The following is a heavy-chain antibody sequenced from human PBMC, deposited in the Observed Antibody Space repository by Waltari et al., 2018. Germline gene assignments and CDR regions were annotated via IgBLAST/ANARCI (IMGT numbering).Heavy chain of an antibody. V-gene: IGHV1-3*01. Sequence: QVQLVQSGAEVKKPGASVKVSCKASGYTFTSYAMHWVRQAPGQRLEWMGWINAGNGNTKDSQKFQGRVTITRDTSASTAYMELSSLRSEDTAVYYCARDMIFGAKDYWGQGTLVTVSS. CDR2: INAGNGNT. D-gene: IGHD3-3*01. CDR1: GYTFTSYA. CDR3: ARDMIFGAKDY. J-gene: IGHJ4*02.